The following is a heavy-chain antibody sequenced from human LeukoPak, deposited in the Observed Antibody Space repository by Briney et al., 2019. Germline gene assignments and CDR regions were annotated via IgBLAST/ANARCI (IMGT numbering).Heavy chain of an antibody. CDR2: ISGSGGTT. J-gene: IGHJ4*02. CDR1: GFTFSSYV. Sequence: GGSLRLSCVASGFTFSSYVTTWVRQGPGKGLEWVSSISGSGGTTDYADSVKGRFIISRDNSKNTLYLQMNSLRAEDTAVYYCAKGGYSGTYYATYFDYWGQGVLVTVSS. V-gene: IGHV3-23*01. D-gene: IGHD1-26*01. CDR3: AKGGYSGTYYATYFDY.